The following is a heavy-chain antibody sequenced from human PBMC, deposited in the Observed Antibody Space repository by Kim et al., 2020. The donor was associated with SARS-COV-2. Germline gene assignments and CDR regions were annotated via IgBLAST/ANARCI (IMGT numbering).Heavy chain of an antibody. V-gene: IGHV4-31*03. J-gene: IGHJ6*02. D-gene: IGHD3-10*01. Sequence: SETLSLTCTVSGGSISSGGYYWSWIRQHPGKGLEWIGYIYYSGSTYYNPSLKSRVTISVDTSKNQFSLKLSSVTAADTAVYYCARDRLGGLLPYYYYGMDVWGQGTTVTVSS. CDR2: IYYSGST. CDR1: GGSISSGGYY. CDR3: ARDRLGGLLPYYYYGMDV.